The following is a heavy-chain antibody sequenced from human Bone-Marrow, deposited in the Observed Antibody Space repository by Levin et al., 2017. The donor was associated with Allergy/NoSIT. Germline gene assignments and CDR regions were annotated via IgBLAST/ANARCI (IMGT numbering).Heavy chain of an antibody. CDR1: GGAFNNFA. CDR3: AREEAEYTSGWFLY. J-gene: IGHJ4*02. D-gene: IGHD6-19*01. V-gene: IGHV1-69*04. CDR2: IIPILTVA. Sequence: SVKVSCKASGGAFNNFAISWVRQAPGQGLEWMGRIIPILTVAKYAQKFQGRVTITADKSTSTAYMELISLRSEDTAVYYCAREEAEYTSGWFLYWGQGTLVTVSS.